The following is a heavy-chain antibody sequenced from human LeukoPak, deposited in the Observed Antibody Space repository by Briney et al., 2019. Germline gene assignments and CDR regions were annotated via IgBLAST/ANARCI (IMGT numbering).Heavy chain of an antibody. Sequence: KPSETLSLTCTVSGGSISSYYWSWIRQPAGRGLEWIGRNQTSGSTNYNPSLKSRVTMSVDTSKNKFSLKVNSVTAADTAVYYCARVGSGWSFDYWGQGTLVTVSS. D-gene: IGHD6-19*01. J-gene: IGHJ4*02. CDR2: NQTSGST. V-gene: IGHV4-4*07. CDR1: GGSISSYY. CDR3: ARVGSGWSFDY.